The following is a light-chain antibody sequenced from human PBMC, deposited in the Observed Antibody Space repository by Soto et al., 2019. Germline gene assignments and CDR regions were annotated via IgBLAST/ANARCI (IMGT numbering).Light chain of an antibody. J-gene: IGLJ2*01. CDR1: SSDVGGYND. CDR3: SSYTVSSTVI. CDR2: DVS. Sequence: QSALTQPASVSGSPGQSITISCTGTSSDVGGYNDVSWYQQHPGKAPKLMIYDVSNRPSGVSNRFSGSRSGNTASLIISGLQTEDEADYYCSSYTVSSTVIFGGGTKLTVL. V-gene: IGLV2-14*01.